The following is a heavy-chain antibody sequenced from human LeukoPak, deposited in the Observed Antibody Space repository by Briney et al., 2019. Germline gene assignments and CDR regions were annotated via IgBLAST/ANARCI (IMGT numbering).Heavy chain of an antibody. D-gene: IGHD3-22*01. CDR2: IRYDGSNK. V-gene: IGHV3-30*02. CDR1: GFTFSSYG. Sequence: GGSLRLSCAASGFTFSSYGMQWVRQAPGKGLEWVAFIRYDGSNKYYADSVKGRFTISRDNSKNTLYLQMNSLRAEATAVYYCAKDFGIVVVTGFDYWGQGTMVIVSS. J-gene: IGHJ4*02. CDR3: AKDFGIVVVTGFDY.